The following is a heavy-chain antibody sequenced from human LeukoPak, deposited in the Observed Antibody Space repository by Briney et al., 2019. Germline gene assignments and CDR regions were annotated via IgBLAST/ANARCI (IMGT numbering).Heavy chain of an antibody. CDR2: ISAYNGNT. D-gene: IGHD2-2*01. V-gene: IGHV1-18*01. CDR3: ARVSSTSSLQDY. Sequence: ASVKVSCKASGYTFTSYGISWVRQAPGQGLEWMGWISAYNGNTNYAQKLQGRVTMTTDTSTSTACMELRSLRSDDTAVYYCARVSSTSSLQDYWGQGTLVTVSS. CDR1: GYTFTSYG. J-gene: IGHJ4*02.